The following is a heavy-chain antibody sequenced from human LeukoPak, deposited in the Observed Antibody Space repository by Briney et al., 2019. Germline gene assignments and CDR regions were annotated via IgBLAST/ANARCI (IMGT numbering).Heavy chain of an antibody. J-gene: IGHJ6*03. Sequence: SGGSLRLSCAASGFTFSSYEMNWVRQAPGKGLEWVSYISSSGSTIYYADSVKGRFTISRDNAKNSLYLQMNSLRAEDTAVYYCARAGYDILTGYFSSHYYYYMDVWGKGTTATISS. D-gene: IGHD3-9*01. CDR1: GFTFSSYE. CDR3: ARAGYDILTGYFSSHYYYYMDV. CDR2: ISSSGSTI. V-gene: IGHV3-48*03.